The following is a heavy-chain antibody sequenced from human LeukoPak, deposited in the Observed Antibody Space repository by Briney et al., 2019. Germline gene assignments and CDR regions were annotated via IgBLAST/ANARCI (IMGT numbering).Heavy chain of an antibody. CDR1: GFTFSSYE. V-gene: IGHV3-23*01. J-gene: IGHJ4*02. D-gene: IGHD3-10*01. Sequence: GGSLRLSCAASGFTFSSYEMNWVRQAPGKGLEWVSAISGSGGSTYYADSVKGRFTISRDNSKDTLYLQMNSLRAEDTAVYYCAKEYGSGSYYPYWGQGTLVTVSS. CDR3: AKEYGSGSYYPY. CDR2: ISGSGGST.